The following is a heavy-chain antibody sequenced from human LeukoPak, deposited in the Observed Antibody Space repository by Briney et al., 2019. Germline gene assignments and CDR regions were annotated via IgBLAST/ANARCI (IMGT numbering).Heavy chain of an antibody. Sequence: GEALKISCKGSGYSFTSYWMGWVRQMPGKGLEWMWVIYPGWSDTRYSASFQGQVTISAAKSITTASLQWSSLKPSDTAIYYCARQSSRSFDPWGQGTLVTVSS. CDR2: IYPGWSDT. CDR3: ARQSSRSFDP. V-gene: IGHV5-51*01. J-gene: IGHJ5*02. CDR1: GYSFTSYW. D-gene: IGHD6-13*01.